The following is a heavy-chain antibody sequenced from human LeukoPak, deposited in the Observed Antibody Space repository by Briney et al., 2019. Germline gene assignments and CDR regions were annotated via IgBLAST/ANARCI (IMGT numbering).Heavy chain of an antibody. D-gene: IGHD3-22*01. V-gene: IGHV4-39*01. J-gene: IGHJ4*02. CDR3: ARLQYYYDSNGYYSLYYFDY. Sequence: SETLSLTCTVSGDSISSSSYYWGWIRHPPGKGLDWIGNIYYSGSTYYNPSLRSRLTISLDTSKNQFSLTLSSVTAADTAVYYCARLQYYYDSNGYYSLYYFDYWGQGTVVTVSS. CDR1: GDSISSSSYY. CDR2: IYYSGST.